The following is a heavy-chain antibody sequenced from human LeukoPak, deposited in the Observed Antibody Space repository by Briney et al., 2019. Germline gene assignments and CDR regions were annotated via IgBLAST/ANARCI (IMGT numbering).Heavy chain of an antibody. CDR2: INHSGST. CDR1: GGSFSGYY. CDR3: ARAVYYYGSGSYYYYYGMDV. J-gene: IGHJ6*04. Sequence: PSETLSLTCAVYGGSFSGYYWSWIRQPPGKGLEWIGEINHSGSTNYNPSLKSRVTISVDTSKIRFSLKLSSVTAADTAVYYCARAVYYYGSGSYYYYYGMDVWGKGTTVTVSS. D-gene: IGHD3-10*01. V-gene: IGHV4-34*01.